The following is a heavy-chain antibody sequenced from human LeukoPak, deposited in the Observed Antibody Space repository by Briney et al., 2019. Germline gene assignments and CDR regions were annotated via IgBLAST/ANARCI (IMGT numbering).Heavy chain of an antibody. CDR2: TYFRSQWYN. J-gene: IGHJ5*02. CDR1: GDSVSNNIAT. CDR3: ARGIVATTPGWFDP. Sequence: SQTLSLTCAISGDSVSNNIATWHWLRQSPSRGLEWLGRTYFRSQWYNDYAVSVKGRISIKSDPSKNRFSLQLTSVTAADTAVYYCARGIVATTPGWFDPWGQGTLVTVSS. D-gene: IGHD5-12*01. V-gene: IGHV6-1*01.